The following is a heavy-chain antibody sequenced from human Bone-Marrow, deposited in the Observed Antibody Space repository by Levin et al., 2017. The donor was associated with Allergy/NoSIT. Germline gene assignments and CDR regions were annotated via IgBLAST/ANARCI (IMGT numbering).Heavy chain of an antibody. Sequence: GGSLRLSCAASGFTVSSNYMSWVRQAPGKGLEWVSVIYSGGSPYYADSVKGRFTISRDNSKNTLYLQMNSLRAEDTAVYYCARKRVAVAGNGQPSYDEDGMDVWGQGTTVTVSS. CDR3: ARKRVAVAGNGQPSYDEDGMDV. CDR2: IYSGGSP. CDR1: GFTVSSNY. V-gene: IGHV3-53*01. J-gene: IGHJ6*02. D-gene: IGHD6-19*01.